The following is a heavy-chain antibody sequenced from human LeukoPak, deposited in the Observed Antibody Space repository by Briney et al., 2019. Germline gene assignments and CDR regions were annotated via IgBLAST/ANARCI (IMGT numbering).Heavy chain of an antibody. J-gene: IGHJ4*02. CDR1: GGTFSSYA. CDR3: ARYYSGWYYFDY. Sequence: SVTVSCTASGGTFSSYAISWVRQAPGQGLEWMGGIIPIFGAANYAQKFQGGVTITADESTSTAYMELSSLRSEDTAVYYCARYYSGWYYFDYWGQGTLVTVSS. D-gene: IGHD6-19*01. CDR2: IIPIFGAA. V-gene: IGHV1-69*13.